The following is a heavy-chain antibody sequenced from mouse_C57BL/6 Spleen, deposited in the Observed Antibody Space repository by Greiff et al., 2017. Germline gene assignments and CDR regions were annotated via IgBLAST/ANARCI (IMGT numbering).Heavy chain of an antibody. Sequence: EVQLQQSGPELVKPGASVKISCKASGYTFTDYYMNWVKQSHGKSLEWIGDINPNNGGTSYNQKFKGKATLTVDKSSSTAYMELRSLTSEDSAVYYCARGVTAQAYFDYWGQGTTLTVSS. D-gene: IGHD3-2*02. V-gene: IGHV1-26*01. J-gene: IGHJ2*01. CDR3: ARGVTAQAYFDY. CDR1: GYTFTDYY. CDR2: INPNNGGT.